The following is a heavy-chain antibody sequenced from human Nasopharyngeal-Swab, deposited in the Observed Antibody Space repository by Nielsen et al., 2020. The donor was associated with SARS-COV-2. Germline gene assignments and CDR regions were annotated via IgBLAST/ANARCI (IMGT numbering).Heavy chain of an antibody. CDR3: ARGRYCTSVNCYAKINDY. D-gene: IGHD2-2*01. V-gene: IGHV1-18*01. CDR1: GYTFASYG. Sequence: ASVKVSCKASGYTFASYGINWVRQAPGQGLEWMGWISPYNGNTNYAERFQGRVTMTTDTSTNTAYMELRSLRSADTAVHYCARGRYCTSVNCYAKINDYWGQGTLVTVSS. CDR2: ISPYNGNT. J-gene: IGHJ4*02.